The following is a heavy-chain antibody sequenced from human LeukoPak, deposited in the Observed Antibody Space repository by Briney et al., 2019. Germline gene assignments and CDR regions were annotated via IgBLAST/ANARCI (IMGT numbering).Heavy chain of an antibody. J-gene: IGHJ4*02. D-gene: IGHD3-10*01. V-gene: IGHV4-59*01. Sequence: SETLSLTCTVSGGSISSYYWSWIRQPPGKGLEWIGYIYYSGSTSYNPSLKSRVTISVDTSKNQFSLKLSSVAAADTAVYYCAREAGGYYGSGSYIDYWGQGTLVTVSS. CDR3: AREAGGYYGSGSYIDY. CDR2: IYYSGST. CDR1: GGSISSYY.